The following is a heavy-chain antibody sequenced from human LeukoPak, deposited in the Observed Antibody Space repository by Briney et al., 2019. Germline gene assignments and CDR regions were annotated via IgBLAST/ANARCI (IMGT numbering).Heavy chain of an antibody. CDR3: AIYQQYPSLGSDY. V-gene: IGHV3-23*01. D-gene: IGHD2-2*01. Sequence: PGGSLGLSCSASGFSFSLYFMTWARQPPGKGPEWVSVISSSGDEIHYADSVKGRFIISRDNSKNTLSLQMNSLRVDDTAIYYCAIYQQYPSLGSDYWGQGTLVTVSS. J-gene: IGHJ4*02. CDR1: GFSFSLYF. CDR2: ISSSGDEI.